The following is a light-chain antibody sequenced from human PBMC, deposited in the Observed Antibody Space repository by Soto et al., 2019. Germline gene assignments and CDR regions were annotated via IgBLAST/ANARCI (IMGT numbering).Light chain of an antibody. CDR2: EVS. V-gene: IGLV2-14*01. Sequence: QSFLTQPASVSGSPGQSITISCTGTISDVGGYNYVSWYQQHPGKAPKLMIYEVSNRPSGVSNRFSGARSGNTASLTISGLQAEDEADYYCSSYTTSSPLVFGTGTKVTVL. J-gene: IGLJ1*01. CDR3: SSYTTSSPLV. CDR1: ISDVGGYNY.